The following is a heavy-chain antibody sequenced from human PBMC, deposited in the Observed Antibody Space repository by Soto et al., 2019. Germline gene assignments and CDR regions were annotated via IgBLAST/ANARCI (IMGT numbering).Heavy chain of an antibody. Sequence: PSETLSLTCAVYGGSFSGYYWSWIRQPPGKGLEWIGEINHSGSTNYNPSLKSRVTISVDTSKNQFSLKLSSVTAADTAVYYCARGSAFDYWGQGTLVTVSS. CDR2: INHSGST. J-gene: IGHJ4*02. V-gene: IGHV4-34*01. CDR1: GGSFSGYY. CDR3: ARGSAFDY.